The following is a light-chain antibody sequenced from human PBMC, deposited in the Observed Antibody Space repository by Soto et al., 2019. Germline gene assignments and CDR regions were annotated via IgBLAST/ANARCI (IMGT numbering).Light chain of an antibody. J-gene: IGKJ2*01. Sequence: DIQMTQSPSSLSASVGDRVTITCRASQSISSYLNWYQQKPGKAPNLLIFAASSLQSGVPSRFSGSGSGTDFTLTISSLQPEEFATYYCQQSYSTPVTFGQGTQLEIK. V-gene: IGKV1-39*01. CDR2: AAS. CDR3: QQSYSTPVT. CDR1: QSISSY.